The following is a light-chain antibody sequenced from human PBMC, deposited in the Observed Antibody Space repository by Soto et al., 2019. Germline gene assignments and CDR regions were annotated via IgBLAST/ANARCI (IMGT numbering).Light chain of an antibody. CDR2: GNS. CDR1: SSNIGAGYD. Sequence: QSVLTQPPSVSGAQGQRVTISCTGSSSNIGAGYDVHWYQQLPGTAPKLLIYGNSNRPSGVPDRFSGSKSGTSASLAITGLQAEDEADYYCQSYDSSLREVFGGGTKLTVL. CDR3: QSYDSSLREV. J-gene: IGLJ2*01. V-gene: IGLV1-40*01.